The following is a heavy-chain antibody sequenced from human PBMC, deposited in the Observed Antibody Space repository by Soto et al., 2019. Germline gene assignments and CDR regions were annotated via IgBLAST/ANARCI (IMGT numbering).Heavy chain of an antibody. V-gene: IGHV1-18*01. CDR2: ISAYSGIT. CDR1: GYTFTTYD. Sequence: QVQLVQSGAEVKKPGASVKVSCKASGYTFTTYDISWVRQAPGQGLEWMGWISAYSGITNYAQKLQGRVTMTTDTTTSTSYREPNDLRSDDTAVYYCARGGAHAWFDPWGQGTLVTVS. D-gene: IGHD3-16*01. J-gene: IGHJ5*02. CDR3: ARGGAHAWFDP.